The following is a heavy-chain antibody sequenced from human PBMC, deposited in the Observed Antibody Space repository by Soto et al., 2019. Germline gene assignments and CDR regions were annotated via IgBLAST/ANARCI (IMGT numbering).Heavy chain of an antibody. CDR2: ISSSSSTI. CDR3: TRDKGRSPLDY. Sequence: EVQLVESGGGLVQPGGSLRLYCAASGFTLSRYSMNWVRQAPGKGLEWVPYISSSSSTIYNADSVKGRFTISRDNAKNTRYMQMSSLRAENTAVYYWTRDKGRSPLDYWGQGTLVTVSS. J-gene: IGHJ4*02. V-gene: IGHV3-48*01. D-gene: IGHD2-15*01. CDR1: GFTLSRYS.